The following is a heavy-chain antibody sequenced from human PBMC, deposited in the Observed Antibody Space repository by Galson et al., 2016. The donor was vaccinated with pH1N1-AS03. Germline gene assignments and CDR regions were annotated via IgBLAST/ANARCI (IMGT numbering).Heavy chain of an antibody. D-gene: IGHD5-18*01. J-gene: IGHJ6*02. V-gene: IGHV4-4*02. Sequence: SETLSLTCAVSGDSISTSTWWSWVRQPPGKGLEWIGEVSHAGRTNYSPSLKSRVTISLDKSKNQFSLRLTSVTAADTAVYYCARDVLPYSLGLDVWGQGTTVTVFS. CDR2: VSHAGRT. CDR3: ARDVLPYSLGLDV. CDR1: GDSISTSTW.